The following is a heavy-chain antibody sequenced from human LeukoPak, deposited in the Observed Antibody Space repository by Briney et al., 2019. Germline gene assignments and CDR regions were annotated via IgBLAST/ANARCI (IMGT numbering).Heavy chain of an antibody. V-gene: IGHV3-23*01. Sequence: GGSLRLSCAASGFTFSSYAMSWVRQAPGKGLEWVSAISGSGGNTYYADSVKGQFTISRDNSKNMLYLQMNSLRAEDTAVYYCAKVPYPYWYFDLWGRGTLVTASS. CDR1: GFTFSSYA. J-gene: IGHJ2*01. CDR2: ISGSGGNT. CDR3: AKVPYPYWYFDL.